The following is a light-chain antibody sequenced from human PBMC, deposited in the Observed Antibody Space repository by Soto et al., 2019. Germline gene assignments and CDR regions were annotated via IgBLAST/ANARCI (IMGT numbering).Light chain of an antibody. J-gene: IGKJ4*01. CDR3: QQYGNLRALT. CDR2: DAS. V-gene: IGKV1-33*01. CDR1: QDISNY. Sequence: DIQMTQSPSSLSASVGDRVTITCQASQDISNYLNWYQQKPGKAPKLLIYDASNLETGVPSRFSGSGSGTDFTFTISSLQPEDIATYYCQQYGNLRALTFGGGTKVEIK.